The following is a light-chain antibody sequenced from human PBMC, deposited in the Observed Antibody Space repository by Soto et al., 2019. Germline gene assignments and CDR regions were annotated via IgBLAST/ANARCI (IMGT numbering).Light chain of an antibody. CDR2: KAS. V-gene: IGKV1-5*03. J-gene: IGKJ1*01. CDR1: QTISSW. Sequence: DIQMTQSPSTLSASVGDRVTITCRASQTISSWLAWYQQKPGKAPKLPIYKASTLKSGVPSRFSGSGSGTEFTLTISSLQPDDFATYYCQHYNSYSEAFGQGTKVDI. CDR3: QHYNSYSEA.